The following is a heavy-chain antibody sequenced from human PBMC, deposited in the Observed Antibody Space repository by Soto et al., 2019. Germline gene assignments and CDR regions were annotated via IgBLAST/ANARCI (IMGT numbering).Heavy chain of an antibody. Sequence: QVQLVESGGGVVQPGRSLRLSCAASGFTFSSYAMHWVRQAPGKGLEWVAVISYDGSNKYYADSVKGRFTISRDNSKNTLRQGMNSRRDEDTAVYYCARGVTTAAGGQPGLYYCDYSGMDVWVQGTTVTVSS. J-gene: IGHJ6*02. D-gene: IGHD3-22*01. CDR3: ARGVTTAAGGQPGLYYCDYSGMDV. CDR2: ISYDGSNK. CDR1: GFTFSSYA. V-gene: IGHV3-30-3*01.